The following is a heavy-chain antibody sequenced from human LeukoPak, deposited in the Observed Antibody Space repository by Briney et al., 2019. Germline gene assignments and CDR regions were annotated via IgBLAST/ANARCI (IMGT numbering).Heavy chain of an antibody. J-gene: IGHJ3*02. CDR3: AREYGGISAEYDAFDI. Sequence: GGSLRLSCAASGFTFSSYAMHWVRQAPGKGLEWVAVISYDGSNKYYADSVKGRFTISRDNSKNTLYLQMNSLRAEDTAVYYCAREYGGISAEYDAFDIWGQGTIVTVSS. D-gene: IGHD4-23*01. CDR2: ISYDGSNK. V-gene: IGHV3-30-3*01. CDR1: GFTFSSYA.